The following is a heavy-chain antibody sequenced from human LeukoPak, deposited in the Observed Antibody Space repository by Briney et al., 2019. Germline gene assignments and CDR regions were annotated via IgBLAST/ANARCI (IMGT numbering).Heavy chain of an antibody. Sequence: SETLSLTCTVSGGSISSSSYYWGWIRQPPGKGLEWIGSIYYSGSTYYNPSLKSRVTVSVDTSKNQFSLKLSSVTAADTAVYYCARQYCSGGSCYLDYYYYYVDVWGKGTTVTVSS. D-gene: IGHD2-15*01. CDR3: ARQYCSGGSCYLDYYYYYVDV. J-gene: IGHJ6*03. V-gene: IGHV4-39*01. CDR1: GGSISSSSYY. CDR2: IYYSGST.